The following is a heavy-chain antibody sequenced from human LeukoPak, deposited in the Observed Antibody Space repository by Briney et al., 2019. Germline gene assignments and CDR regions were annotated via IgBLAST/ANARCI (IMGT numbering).Heavy chain of an antibody. CDR1: GYTLTELS. D-gene: IGHD2-2*01. J-gene: IGHJ4*02. V-gene: IGHV1-24*01. CDR3: ATDLYQLPLDY. Sequence: GASVKVSCKVSGYTLTELSMHRQRYAPGKGHELMGGFDPEDGETIYAQKFQGRVTMTEDTSTDTAYMELSSLRSEDTAVYYCATDLYQLPLDYWGQGTLVTVSS. CDR2: FDPEDGET.